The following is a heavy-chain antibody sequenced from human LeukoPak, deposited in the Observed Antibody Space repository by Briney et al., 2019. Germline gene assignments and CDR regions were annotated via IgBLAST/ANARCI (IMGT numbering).Heavy chain of an antibody. D-gene: IGHD6-13*01. J-gene: IGHJ5*02. CDR1: GGSISRYY. V-gene: IGHV4-59*01. CDR2: IYSSGST. Sequence: SETLSLTCTASGGSISRYYWSWIRQPPGKGLEWIGYIYSSGSTNYNPSLKSRVTIPLDTSKNQFSLKLSFVTAADTAVYYCARGVAAPGTGGLSWFDPWGQGTLVTVSS. CDR3: ARGVAAPGTGGLSWFDP.